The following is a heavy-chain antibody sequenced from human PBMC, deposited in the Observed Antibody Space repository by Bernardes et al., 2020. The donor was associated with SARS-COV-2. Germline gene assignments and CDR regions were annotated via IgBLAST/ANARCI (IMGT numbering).Heavy chain of an antibody. D-gene: IGHD6-19*01. V-gene: IGHV1-8*01. J-gene: IGHJ5*02. Sequence: ASVKVSCKASGYTFTNYDINWVRQAAGQGLEWMGWMNPDSANTGYAQKFQGRITMTRNTSISTAYMELSSLRSEDRAVYYCARGPIGVAGTRVFDWFDPWGQGTLVTVSS. CDR2: MNPDSANT. CDR3: ARGPIGVAGTRVFDWFDP. CDR1: GYTFTNYD.